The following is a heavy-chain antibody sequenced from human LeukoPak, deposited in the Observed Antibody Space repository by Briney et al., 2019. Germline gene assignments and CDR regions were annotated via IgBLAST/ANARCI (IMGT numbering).Heavy chain of an antibody. CDR2: IVVGSGNT. V-gene: IGHV1-58*01. Sequence: SVKVSCKASGFTFTSSAVQWVRQARGQRLEWIGWIVVGSGNTNYAQKFQERVTITRDMSTSTAYMKLSSLRSEDTAVYYCAAEEFVTAIRGYFDYWGQGTLVTVSS. CDR1: GFTFTSSA. J-gene: IGHJ4*02. D-gene: IGHD2-21*02. CDR3: AAEEFVTAIRGYFDY.